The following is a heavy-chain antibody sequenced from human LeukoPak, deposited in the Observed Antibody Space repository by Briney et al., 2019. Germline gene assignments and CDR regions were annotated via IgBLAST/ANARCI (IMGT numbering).Heavy chain of an antibody. CDR1: GFTVSSNY. CDR2: IYSGGST. CDR3: ARGLAGDYPDY. D-gene: IGHD4-17*01. J-gene: IGHJ4*02. V-gene: IGHV3-53*01. Sequence: GGSLRLSCAASGFTVSSNYMSWVRQAPGKGLEWVSVIYSGGSTYYADSVKGRFTISRDNSKNTLYLQMNSLRAEDTAVYYCARGLAGDYPDYWGQGTPVTVSS.